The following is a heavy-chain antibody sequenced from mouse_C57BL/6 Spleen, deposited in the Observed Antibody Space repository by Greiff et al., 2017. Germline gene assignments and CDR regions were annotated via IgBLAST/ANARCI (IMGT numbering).Heavy chain of an antibody. CDR1: GFTFNTYA. CDR3: VKADYYDSWFAY. J-gene: IGHJ3*01. D-gene: IGHD2-4*01. CDR2: IRSKSSNNAT. Sequence: EVQVVESGGGLVQPKGSLKLSCAASGFTFNTYAMHWVRQAPGKGLEWVARIRSKSSNNATYYADSVKDRFTISRDDSQSMLYLQMHNLKTEDTAMYYCVKADYYDSWFAYWGQGTLVTVSA. V-gene: IGHV10-3*01.